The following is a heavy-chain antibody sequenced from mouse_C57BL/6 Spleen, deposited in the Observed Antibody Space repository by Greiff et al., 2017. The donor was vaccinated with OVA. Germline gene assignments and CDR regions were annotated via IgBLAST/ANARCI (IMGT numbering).Heavy chain of an antibody. J-gene: IGHJ4*01. CDR1: GFTFSDAW. D-gene: IGHD2-1*01. CDR3: TRYGNYDYAMDY. V-gene: IGHV6-6*01. CDR2: IRNKANNHAT. Sequence: EVQLVESGGGLVQPGGSMKLSCAASGFTFSDAWMDWVRQSPEKGLEWVAEIRNKANNHATYYAESVKGRFTISRDDSKSSVYLQMNSLRAEDTGIYYCTRYGNYDYAMDYWGQGTSVTVSS.